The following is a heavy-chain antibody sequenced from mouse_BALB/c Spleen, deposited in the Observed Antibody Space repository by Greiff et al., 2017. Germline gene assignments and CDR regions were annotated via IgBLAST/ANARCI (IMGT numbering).Heavy chain of an antibody. J-gene: IGHJ2*01. CDR2: INPYNGAT. CDR3: ARGLVDFDY. CDR1: GYSFTGYY. D-gene: IGHD3-3*01. V-gene: IGHV1-26*01. Sequence: EVQLQQSGPELVKPGASVKISCKASGYSFTGYYMHWVKQSHVKSLEWIGRINPYNGATSYNQNFKDKASLTVDKSSSTAYMELHSLTSEDSAVYYYARGLVDFDYWGQGTTLTVSS.